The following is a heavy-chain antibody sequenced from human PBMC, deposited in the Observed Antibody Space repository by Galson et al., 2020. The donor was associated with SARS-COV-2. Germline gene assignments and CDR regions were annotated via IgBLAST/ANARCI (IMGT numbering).Heavy chain of an antibody. CDR2: IFSNDEI. J-gene: IGHJ6*03. Sequence: VSGPTLVKPTETLTLTCTVSGFSLNNATMGVSWSRQPPGKALEWLAHIFSNDEISYSPSLKTRLTISKDTSKGQVVLTMTNMDPVDTATYYCARIIEGPIFEVVWYYYYMDVWGKGTTVTVSS. CDR3: ARIIEGPIFEVVWYYYYMDV. D-gene: IGHD3-3*01. CDR1: GFSLNNATMG. V-gene: IGHV2-26*01.